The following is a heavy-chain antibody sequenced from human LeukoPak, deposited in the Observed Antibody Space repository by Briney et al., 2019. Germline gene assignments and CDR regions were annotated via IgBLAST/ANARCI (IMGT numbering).Heavy chain of an antibody. D-gene: IGHD2-21*01. CDR3: ARDFDTDSAFDI. CDR2: ISSSSSYI. Sequence: GGSLRLSCAASGFTFSSYSMNWVRQAPGKGLEWVSSISSSSSYIYYADSVKGRFTIYRDNAKNSLYLQMNSLRAEDTAVYYCARDFDTDSAFDIWGQGTMVTVSS. CDR1: GFTFSSYS. V-gene: IGHV3-21*01. J-gene: IGHJ3*02.